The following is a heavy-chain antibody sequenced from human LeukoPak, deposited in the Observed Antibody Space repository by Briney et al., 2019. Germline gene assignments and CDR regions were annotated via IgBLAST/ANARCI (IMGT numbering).Heavy chain of an antibody. D-gene: IGHD6-13*01. Sequence: PSETLSLTCTVSGGSISSYYWSWIRQPPGKGLEWIGYIYYSGSTNYNPSLKSRVTISVDTSKNQFSLKLSSVTAADTAVYYCARDPNSIAAAGTGDYWGQGTLVTVSS. V-gene: IGHV4-59*12. CDR2: IYYSGST. CDR3: ARDPNSIAAAGTGDY. CDR1: GGSISSYY. J-gene: IGHJ4*02.